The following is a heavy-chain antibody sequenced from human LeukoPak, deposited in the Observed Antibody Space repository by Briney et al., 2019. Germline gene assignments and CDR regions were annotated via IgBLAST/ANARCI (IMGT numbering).Heavy chain of an antibody. D-gene: IGHD6-6*01. V-gene: IGHV4-39*07. CDR3: ARISPARDYYMDV. CDR2: VYYSGST. CDR1: GGSISSTGYS. J-gene: IGHJ6*03. Sequence: PSETLSLTCTVSGGSISSTGYSWGWIRQPPGKGLEWIGSVYYSGSTYFNPSLKSRVTISVDTSKNQFSLKLTSVTAADTATYYCARISPARDYYMDVWGKGTTVTVSS.